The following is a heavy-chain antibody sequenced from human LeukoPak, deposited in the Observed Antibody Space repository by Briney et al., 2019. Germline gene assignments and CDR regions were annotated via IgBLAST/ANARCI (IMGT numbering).Heavy chain of an antibody. CDR1: GGSISSSSYY. J-gene: IGHJ5*02. V-gene: IGHV4-39*02. D-gene: IGHD3-3*01. Sequence: SETLSLTCTVSGGSISSSSYYWGWLRQPPGKGLEWIGSIYYSGSTYYNPSLKSRVTISVDTSKNQFSLKLSSVTAADTAVYYCARDLEAERFLEWLHGFDPWGQGTRVTVSS. CDR2: IYYSGST. CDR3: ARDLEAERFLEWLHGFDP.